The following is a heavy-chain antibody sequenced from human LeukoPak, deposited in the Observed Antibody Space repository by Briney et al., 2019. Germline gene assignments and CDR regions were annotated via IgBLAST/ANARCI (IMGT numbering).Heavy chain of an antibody. CDR3: TRGDYRNYKNNPFDS. J-gene: IGHJ4*02. D-gene: IGHD5-24*01. V-gene: IGHV3-30*03. CDR1: GFTFSGFA. Sequence: PGGSLRLSCVASGFTFSGFAMHWVRQPPGKGLEWLAVTSYDGSDKYYADSVRGRFAISRDNSKNTVYLQLNSPRPEDTATYYCTRGDYRNYKNNPFDSWGQGTLVTVSS. CDR2: TSYDGSDK.